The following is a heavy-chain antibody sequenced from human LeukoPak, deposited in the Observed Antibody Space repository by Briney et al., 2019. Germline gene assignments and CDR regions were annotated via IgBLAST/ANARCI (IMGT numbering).Heavy chain of an antibody. CDR1: GGTFSSYA. CDR2: IIPIFGTA. D-gene: IGHD5-24*01. Sequence: SVTVSCKASGGTFSSYAISWVRQAPGQGLEWMGGIIPIFGTANYAQKFQGRVTITADESTSTAYMELSSLRSEDTAVYYCARVNVEMATIGSYYFDYWGQGTLVTVSS. CDR3: ARVNVEMATIGSYYFDY. J-gene: IGHJ4*02. V-gene: IGHV1-69*13.